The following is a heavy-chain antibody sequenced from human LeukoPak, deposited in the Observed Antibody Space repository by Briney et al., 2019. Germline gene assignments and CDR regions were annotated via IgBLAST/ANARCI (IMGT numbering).Heavy chain of an antibody. CDR2: ITSKTYDGAI. D-gene: IGHD3-16*02. J-gene: IGHJ4*02. CDR1: GFTFGDLA. Sequence: GGSLRLSCTASGFTFGDLAMSWVRQAPGKGLEWVGFITSKTYDGAIDYAASVKGRFTISRDDSKSIAYLQMDSLNTEDTALYYCVRGYTYHIFWGQGTLVTVSS. CDR3: VRGYTYHIF. V-gene: IGHV3-49*04.